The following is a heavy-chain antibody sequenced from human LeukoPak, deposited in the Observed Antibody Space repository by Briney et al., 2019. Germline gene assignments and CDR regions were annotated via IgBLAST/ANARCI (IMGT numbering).Heavy chain of an antibody. J-gene: IGHJ4*02. Sequence: SETLSLTCAVYGGSFSGYYWSWIRQPPGKGLEWIGEINHSGSTYYNPSLKSRVTISVDTSKNQFSLKLSSVTAADTAVYYCARLEVGATYYFDYWGQGTLVTVSS. CDR1: GGSFSGYY. V-gene: IGHV4-34*01. CDR2: INHSGST. D-gene: IGHD1-26*01. CDR3: ARLEVGATYYFDY.